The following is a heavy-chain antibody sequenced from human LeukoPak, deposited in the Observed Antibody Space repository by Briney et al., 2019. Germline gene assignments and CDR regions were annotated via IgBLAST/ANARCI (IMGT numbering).Heavy chain of an antibody. J-gene: IGHJ3*02. CDR3: ARDYIVHTGVVAFDI. D-gene: IGHD5-12*01. CDR1: GGSISTYY. CDR2: IYDSGKT. Sequence: PSETLSLTCSVSGGSISTYYWNWIRQPAGKELEWIGHIYDSGKTNYNPSLRGRATISVDESRNLFSLKLNSVTAADTAVYYRARDYIVHTGVVAFDIWGQGTMVTVSS. V-gene: IGHV4-4*07.